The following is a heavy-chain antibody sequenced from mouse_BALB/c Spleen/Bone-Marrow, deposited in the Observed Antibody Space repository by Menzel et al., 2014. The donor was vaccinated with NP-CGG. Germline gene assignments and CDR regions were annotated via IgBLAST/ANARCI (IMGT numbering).Heavy chain of an antibody. J-gene: IGHJ4*01. D-gene: IGHD2-4*01. CDR1: GYAFSNYG. V-gene: IGHV1-80*01. CDR2: IYPGDGDT. Sequence: QVQLQQSGAEVMRPGSSVNISCKASGYAFSNYGMNWVKQRPGQGLEWIGQIYPGDGDTNYSGKFKGRVTLTADKSSSTAYMQLSSLTSEDSAVYFCASVYDYGRGYAMDYWGQGTSVTVSS. CDR3: ASVYDYGRGYAMDY.